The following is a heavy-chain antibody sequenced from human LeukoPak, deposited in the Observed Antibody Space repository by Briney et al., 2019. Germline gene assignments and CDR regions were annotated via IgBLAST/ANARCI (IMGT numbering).Heavy chain of an antibody. Sequence: SVKVSCKASGGTFSSYAISWVRQAPGQGLEWMGGIIPIFGTANYAQKFQGRVTITADESTSTAYMELSSLRSEDTAVYYCARDPSNTSGRYTYFDYWGQGTLVTVSS. CDR1: GGTFSSYA. CDR3: ARDPSNTSGRYTYFDY. V-gene: IGHV1-69*13. D-gene: IGHD3-16*02. CDR2: IIPIFGTA. J-gene: IGHJ4*02.